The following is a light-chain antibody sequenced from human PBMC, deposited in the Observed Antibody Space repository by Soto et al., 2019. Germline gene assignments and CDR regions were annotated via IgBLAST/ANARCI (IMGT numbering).Light chain of an antibody. V-gene: IGKV3-20*01. CDR1: LSVSNTF. CDR3: QQFDSSVT. Sequence: EIVLTQSPGSLSLSPGEIATLSCRASLSVSNTFFAWYQQRPGQAPRLLMYGASSRATGIPERFSGSGSGTDFTLTISRLEPEDFAVYYCQQFDSSVTFGQGTKVEIK. J-gene: IGKJ1*01. CDR2: GAS.